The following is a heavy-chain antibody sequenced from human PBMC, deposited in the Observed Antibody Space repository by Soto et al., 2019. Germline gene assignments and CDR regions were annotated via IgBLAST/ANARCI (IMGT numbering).Heavy chain of an antibody. D-gene: IGHD2-21*02. J-gene: IGHJ4*02. CDR1: GGSISSSRYY. Sequence: PSETLSLTCTVSGGSISSSRYYGGWIRQSPGKGLEWIGSLYYSGTTYYDSSLKSRVTITGDASKNQFSLRVTSVTAADTAVYYCARAAYCSSDCYSHYFDNWGQGILVTVYS. CDR2: LYYSGTT. V-gene: IGHV4-39*01. CDR3: ARAAYCSSDCYSHYFDN.